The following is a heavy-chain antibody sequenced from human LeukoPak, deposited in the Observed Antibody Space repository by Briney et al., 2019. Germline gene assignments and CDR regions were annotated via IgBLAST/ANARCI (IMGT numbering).Heavy chain of an antibody. D-gene: IGHD4-11*01. CDR1: GFNFGSHS. J-gene: IGHJ4*02. V-gene: IGHV3-48*01. CDR2: INAARDAV. Sequence: PGGSLRLSCIASGFNFGSHSMNWVRQAPGKGLEWLSYINAARDAVFYADSVKGRFTISRDNAQNSLYLQMSGLRAEDTALYYCARDLSDNYTIDNWGQGTQVTVSS. CDR3: ARDLSDNYTIDN.